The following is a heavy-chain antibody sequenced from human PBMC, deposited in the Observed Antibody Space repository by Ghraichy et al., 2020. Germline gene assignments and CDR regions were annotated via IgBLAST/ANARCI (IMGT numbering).Heavy chain of an antibody. V-gene: IGHV3-23*01. CDR2: ISGSGGST. CDR1: GFTFSSYA. CDR3: AKGGLRFGEFDNDNWFDP. Sequence: GGSLRLSCAASGFTFSSYAMSWVRQAPGKGLEWVPAISGSGGSTYYADSVKGRFTISRDNSKNTLYLQMNSLRAEDTAVYYCAKGGLRFGEFDNDNWFDPWGQGTLVTVAS. J-gene: IGHJ5*02. D-gene: IGHD3-10*01.